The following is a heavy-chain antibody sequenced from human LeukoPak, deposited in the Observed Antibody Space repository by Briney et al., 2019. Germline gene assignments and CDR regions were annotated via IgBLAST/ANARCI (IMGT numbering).Heavy chain of an antibody. Sequence: PGRSLRLSCAASGFTFSTYDMHSVRQAPGKGLEWVAVISYNGRNEYYADSVKGRFTISRDNSKNTLYLQMNSLRAEDTAVYYCARDRFHSSGGYWYYDYWGQGTLVTVSS. CDR1: GFTFSTYD. V-gene: IGHV3-30*04. J-gene: IGHJ4*02. CDR3: ARDRFHSSGGYWYYDY. D-gene: IGHD6-19*01. CDR2: ISYNGRNE.